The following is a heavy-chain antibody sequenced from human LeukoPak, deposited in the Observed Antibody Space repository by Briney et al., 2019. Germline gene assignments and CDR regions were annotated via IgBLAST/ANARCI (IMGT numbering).Heavy chain of an antibody. CDR1: GYTFTGYY. D-gene: IGHD6-19*01. J-gene: IGHJ4*02. V-gene: IGHV1-2*04. CDR3: AREDSSGWHIDY. Sequence: GASVKVSCKASGYTFTGYYMHWVRQAPGQGLEWMGWINPNSGGTNYAQKFQGWVTMTRDTSISTAYTELSRLRSDDTAVYYCAREDSSGWHIDYWGQGTLVTVSS. CDR2: INPNSGGT.